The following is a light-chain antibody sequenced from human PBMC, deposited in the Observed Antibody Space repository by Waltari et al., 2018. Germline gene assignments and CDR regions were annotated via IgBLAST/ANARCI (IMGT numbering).Light chain of an antibody. CDR2: DAS. CDR3: QHYHSLPYT. CDR1: QDITTS. V-gene: IGKV1-33*01. J-gene: IGKJ2*01. Sequence: AVGDRVTITCQATQDITTSLSWFQQKPGKAPQLLIYDASSLQAGVPSRFSGTGSGTAFSFTITNLQPEDSATYYCQHYHSLPYTFGRGTKLQIK.